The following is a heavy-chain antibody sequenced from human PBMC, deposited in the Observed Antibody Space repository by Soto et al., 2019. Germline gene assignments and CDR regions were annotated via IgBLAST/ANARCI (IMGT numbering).Heavy chain of an antibody. CDR2: IKEAGSEK. CDR1: GFKFRSYW. J-gene: IGHJ4*02. Sequence: EVQLVESGGTLVQPGGSLRLSCVASGFKFRSYWMSWVRQAPGKGLEWQVKIKEAGSEKYYVDSVEGRFTISRDNARNSVYLQMNSLRAEDTAIYYCTRGGGRDSNEHFCGQGTLVIVS. D-gene: IGHD4-4*01. CDR3: TRGGGRDSNEHF. V-gene: IGHV3-7*01.